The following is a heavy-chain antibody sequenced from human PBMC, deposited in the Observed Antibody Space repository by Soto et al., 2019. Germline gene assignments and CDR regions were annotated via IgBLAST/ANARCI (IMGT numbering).Heavy chain of an antibody. CDR1: GFTFSSYG. J-gene: IGHJ4*02. CDR3: AKDQGLEAGGY. CDR2: ISYDGSNK. Sequence: QVQLVESGGGVVQPGRSLRLSCAASGFTFSSYGMHWVRQAPGKGLEWVAVISYDGSNKYYADSVKGRFTISRDNSKNTLYLQMNSLRAEDTAVYYCAKDQGLEAGGYWGQGTLVTVSS. D-gene: IGHD6-25*01. V-gene: IGHV3-30*18.